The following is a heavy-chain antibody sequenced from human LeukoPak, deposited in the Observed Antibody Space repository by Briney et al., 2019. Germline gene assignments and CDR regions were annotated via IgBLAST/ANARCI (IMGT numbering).Heavy chain of an antibody. Sequence: PSGTLSLTCAVSGGSISSNNWWGWIRQPPGKGLEWIGYIYYSGSTNYNPSLKSRVTISVDTSKNQFSLKLSSVTAADTAVYYCARSLRGGYYYYGMDVWGQGTTVTVSS. CDR3: ARSLRGGYYYYGMDV. CDR2: IYYSGST. J-gene: IGHJ6*02. D-gene: IGHD3-10*01. V-gene: IGHV4-61*05. CDR1: GGSISSNNW.